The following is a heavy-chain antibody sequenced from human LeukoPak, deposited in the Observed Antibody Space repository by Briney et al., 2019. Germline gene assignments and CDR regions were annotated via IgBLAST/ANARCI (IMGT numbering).Heavy chain of an antibody. Sequence: GGSLRLSCAASGFSFSSYSMNWVRQAPGRGLEWVSYISSSSSTIYYADSVKGRFTISRDNSKNTLYLEMNSLRREDTAVYYCAKDLMRDRWFGESWGQGTLVTVSS. CDR1: GFSFSSYS. J-gene: IGHJ5*02. D-gene: IGHD3-10*01. CDR2: ISSSSSTI. CDR3: AKDLMRDRWFGES. V-gene: IGHV3-48*01.